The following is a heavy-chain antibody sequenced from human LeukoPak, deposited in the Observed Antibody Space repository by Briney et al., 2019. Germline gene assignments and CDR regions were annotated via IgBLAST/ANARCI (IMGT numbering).Heavy chain of an antibody. CDR2: IYYSGST. CDR1: GGSISSYY. D-gene: IGHD5-12*01. CDR3: AREGYSGSSDY. Sequence: PSETLSLTCTVSGGSISSYYWSWIRQPPGKGLEWIGYIYYSGSTNYNPSLKSRVTISVDTSKNQFSLKLSSVTAADTAVYYCAREGYSGSSDYWGQGTLVTVSS. V-gene: IGHV4-59*01. J-gene: IGHJ4*02.